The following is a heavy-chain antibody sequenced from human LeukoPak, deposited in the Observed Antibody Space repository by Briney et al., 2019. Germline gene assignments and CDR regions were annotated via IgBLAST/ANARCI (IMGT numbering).Heavy chain of an antibody. CDR1: GGSISSYY. V-gene: IGHV4-59*01. CDR3: ARYRDGTGD. Sequence: SETLSLICTVSGGSISSYYWSWIRQPPGKGLEWIGYIYYSGSTNYNPSLKSRVTISVDTSKNQFSLKLSSVTAADTAVYYCARYRDGTGDWGQGTLVTVSS. CDR2: IYYSGST. D-gene: IGHD3-10*01. J-gene: IGHJ4*02.